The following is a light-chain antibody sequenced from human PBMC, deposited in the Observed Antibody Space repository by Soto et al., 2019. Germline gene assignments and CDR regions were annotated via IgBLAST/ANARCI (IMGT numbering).Light chain of an antibody. V-gene: IGKV3-20*01. Sequence: EIVLTQSPGTLSLSPGERATLSCRASQSVSSNYVAWYHQIPGQTPRLLIYGSSSRATGIPDRFSGSGSGTDFTLTINSLEPEDFAVYYCQQYHNTPITFGQGTRLEIK. CDR1: QSVSSNY. J-gene: IGKJ5*01. CDR3: QQYHNTPIT. CDR2: GSS.